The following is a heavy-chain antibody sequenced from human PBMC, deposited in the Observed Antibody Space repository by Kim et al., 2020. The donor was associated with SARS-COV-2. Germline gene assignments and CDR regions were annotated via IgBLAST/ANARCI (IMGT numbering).Heavy chain of an antibody. V-gene: IGHV3-48*03. CDR1: GFTFSDYE. Sequence: GGSLRLSCAASGFTFSDYEMNWLRQAPGKGLEWVSYISSSGGTIYYADSVKGRLTISRDNGQNLVYLQMNSLTAEDTAVYYCARGRRYSTSARADYFDYWGQGTLVTVSS. CDR2: ISSSGGTI. CDR3: ARGRRYSTSARADYFDY. J-gene: IGHJ4*02. D-gene: IGHD5-18*01.